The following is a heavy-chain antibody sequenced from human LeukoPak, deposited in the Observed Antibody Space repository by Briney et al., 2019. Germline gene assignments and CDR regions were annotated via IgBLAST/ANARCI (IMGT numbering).Heavy chain of an antibody. V-gene: IGHV3-23*01. D-gene: IGHD4-17*01. CDR3: AKNRHGDYASLDY. Sequence: GGSLRLSCAASGFTFSNYAMSWVRQAPGKGLEWVSSISDSGGSTYYADSVEGRFTISRDNSKNTLYLQMNSLRAEDTAVYYCAKNRHGDYASLDYWGQGTLVTVSS. CDR2: ISDSGGST. CDR1: GFTFSNYA. J-gene: IGHJ4*02.